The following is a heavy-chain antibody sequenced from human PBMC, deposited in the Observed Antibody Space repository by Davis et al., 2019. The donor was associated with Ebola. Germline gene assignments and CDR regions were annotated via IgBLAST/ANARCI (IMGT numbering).Heavy chain of an antibody. Sequence: SETLSLTCTVSGGSISSSSYYWGWIRQPPGKGLEWIGYIYYSGSTNYNPSLKSRVTISVDTSKNQFSLKLSSVTAADTAVYYCARAYCSGGSCYPWYFDLWGRGTLVTVSS. CDR3: ARAYCSGGSCYPWYFDL. J-gene: IGHJ2*01. CDR2: IYYSGST. D-gene: IGHD2-15*01. V-gene: IGHV4-39*07. CDR1: GGSISSSSYY.